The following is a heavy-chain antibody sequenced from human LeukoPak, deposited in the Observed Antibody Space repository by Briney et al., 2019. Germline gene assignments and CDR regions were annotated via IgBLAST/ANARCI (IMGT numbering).Heavy chain of an antibody. D-gene: IGHD6-19*01. CDR1: GFTFSSYA. CDR3: ARGQSGIAVAGTFVDY. V-gene: IGHV3-30-3*01. J-gene: IGHJ4*02. CDR2: ISYDGSNK. Sequence: GGSLRLSCAASGFTFSSYAMHWVRQAPGKGLEWVAVISYDGSNKYYADSVKGRFTISGDNSKNTLYLQMNSLRVEDTAVYYCARGQSGIAVAGTFVDYWGQGTLVTVSS.